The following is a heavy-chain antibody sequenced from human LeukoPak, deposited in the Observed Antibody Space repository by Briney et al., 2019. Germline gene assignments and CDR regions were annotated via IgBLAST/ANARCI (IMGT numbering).Heavy chain of an antibody. V-gene: IGHV3-30*02. CDR3: AKDPYSNGPLGYYMDV. Sequence: GGSLRLSCAASGFTFSSYGMHWVRQAPGKGLEWVTFIQYDGSNKYYADYVKGRFTISRDNSKNTLYLEVNSMRAEDTAVYYCAKDPYSNGPLGYYMDVWGKGTTVTVSS. CDR2: IQYDGSNK. J-gene: IGHJ6*03. D-gene: IGHD4-11*01. CDR1: GFTFSSYG.